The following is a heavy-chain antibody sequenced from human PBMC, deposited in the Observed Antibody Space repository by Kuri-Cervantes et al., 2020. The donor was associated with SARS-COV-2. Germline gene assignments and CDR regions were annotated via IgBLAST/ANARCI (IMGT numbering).Heavy chain of an antibody. V-gene: IGHV3-30-3*01. J-gene: IGHJ4*02. CDR1: GFTFSSYA. CDR3: ARDQDDFWSGYRLTFDY. CDR2: MSYDGSNK. Sequence: GESLKISCAASGFTFSSYAMHWVRQAPGKGLEWVAVMSYDGSNKYYADSVKGRFTISRDNSKNTLYLQMNSLRAEDTAVYYCARDQDDFWSGYRLTFDYWGQGTLVTVSS. D-gene: IGHD3-3*01.